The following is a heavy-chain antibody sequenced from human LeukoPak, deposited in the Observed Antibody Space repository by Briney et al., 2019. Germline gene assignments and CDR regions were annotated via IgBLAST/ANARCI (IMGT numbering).Heavy chain of an antibody. J-gene: IGHJ4*02. CDR3: ARQGTMNLVIDY. Sequence: GGSLRLSCAVSGFTFSNYWMHWVRQAPGKGLVWVSRINNDGTSTSYADSVKGRFTISRDSAKNMLYLKMNSLRAEDSAVYYCARQGTMNLVIDYWGQGTLVTVSS. V-gene: IGHV3-74*01. CDR2: INNDGTST. D-gene: IGHD1-14*01. CDR1: GFTFSNYW.